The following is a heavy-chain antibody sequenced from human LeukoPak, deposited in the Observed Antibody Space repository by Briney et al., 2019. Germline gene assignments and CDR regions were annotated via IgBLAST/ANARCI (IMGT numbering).Heavy chain of an antibody. CDR3: AMAPVDTYFDY. V-gene: IGHV4-59*06. J-gene: IGHJ4*02. Sequence: PSETLSLTCTVSGGSISSCYWSWIRQHPGKGLEWIGYIYYSGSTYYNPSLKSGVTISVDTSKNHFSLKLSSVTAADTAVYYCAMAPVDTYFDYWGQGTLVTVSS. CDR2: IYYSGST. CDR1: GGSISSCY. D-gene: IGHD5-18*01.